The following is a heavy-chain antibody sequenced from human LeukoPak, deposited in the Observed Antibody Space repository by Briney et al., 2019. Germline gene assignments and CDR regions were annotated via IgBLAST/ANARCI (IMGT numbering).Heavy chain of an antibody. J-gene: IGHJ4*02. CDR1: GGSISRSTYY. Sequence: SSETLSLTCSVSGGSISRSTYYWGWIRQPPGKGLEWIGSIYYSGSTYYSPSLKSRVTISVDTSKNQFSLKLSSVIAADTAVYYCARRSVYSQQWGYWGQGTLVTVSS. D-gene: IGHD4-11*01. V-gene: IGHV4-39*07. CDR2: IYYSGST. CDR3: ARRSVYSQQWGY.